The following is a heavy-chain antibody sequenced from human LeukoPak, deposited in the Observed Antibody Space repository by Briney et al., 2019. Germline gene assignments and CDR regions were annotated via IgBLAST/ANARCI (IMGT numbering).Heavy chain of an antibody. CDR2: IFRDDTT. V-gene: IGHV3-53*01. J-gene: IGHJ4*02. D-gene: IGHD3-22*01. CDR3: ARAAYDSGSYIVNHDY. CDR1: GFTVSTNY. Sequence: GGSLRLSCAASGFTVSTNYMSWVRQAPGKGLEWVSVIFRDDTTYYADSVKGRFTISRDNSKNTLYLQMSSLRAEDTAVYYCARAAYDSGSYIVNHDYWGQGALVTVSS.